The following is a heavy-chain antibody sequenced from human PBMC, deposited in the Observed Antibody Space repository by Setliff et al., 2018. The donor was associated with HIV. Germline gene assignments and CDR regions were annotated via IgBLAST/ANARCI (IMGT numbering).Heavy chain of an antibody. CDR2: ISPYNGDA. Sequence: ASVKVSCKASGYPFTSYGICWVRQAPGHGLEWMGYISPYNGDAYYAEKFQGRVTMTTDTSTTAVSMELTNLRSEDTAVYYCARAVSGWYARKPSFDYWGQGTLVTVSS. CDR3: ARAVSGWYARKPSFDY. J-gene: IGHJ4*02. D-gene: IGHD6-19*01. V-gene: IGHV1-18*01. CDR1: GYPFTSYG.